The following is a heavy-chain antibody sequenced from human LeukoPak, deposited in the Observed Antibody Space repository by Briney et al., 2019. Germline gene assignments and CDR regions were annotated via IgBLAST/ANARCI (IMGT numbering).Heavy chain of an antibody. CDR1: GYTFTSYG. D-gene: IGHD2-2*01. CDR3: ARGGTSSVYYYYMDV. J-gene: IGHJ6*03. Sequence: GASVKVSCKASGYTFTSYGISWVRQAPGQGLEWTGWISAYNGNTNYAQKLQGRVTMTTDTSTSTAYMELSSLRSEDTAVYYCARGGTSSVYYYYMDVWDKGTTVTVSS. V-gene: IGHV1-18*01. CDR2: ISAYNGNT.